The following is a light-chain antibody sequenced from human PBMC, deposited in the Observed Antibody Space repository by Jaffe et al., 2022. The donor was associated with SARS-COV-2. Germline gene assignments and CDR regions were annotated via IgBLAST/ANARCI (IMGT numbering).Light chain of an antibody. CDR3: QAWDSNTGV. J-gene: IGLJ3*02. Sequence: SYELTQPPSVSVSPGQTASITCSGDKLGDKYACWYQQKPGQSPVLVIYQDGQRPSGIPERFSGSNSGNTATLTISGTQAVDEADYYCQAWDSNTGVFGGGTKLTVL. CDR2: QDG. V-gene: IGLV3-1*01. CDR1: KLGDKY.